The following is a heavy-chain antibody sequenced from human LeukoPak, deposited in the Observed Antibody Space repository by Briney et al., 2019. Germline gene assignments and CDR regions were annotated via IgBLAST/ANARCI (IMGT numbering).Heavy chain of an antibody. V-gene: IGHV4-30-2*01. Sequence: SETLSLTCAVSGGSISSGGYSWSWIRQPPGKGLEWIGYIYHSGSTYYNPSLKSRVTISVDRSKNQFSLKLSSVTAADTAVYYCACSTSSQGYYGMDVWGQGTTVTVSS. CDR3: ACSTSSQGYYGMDV. J-gene: IGHJ6*02. CDR2: IYHSGST. CDR1: GGSISSGGYS. D-gene: IGHD2-2*01.